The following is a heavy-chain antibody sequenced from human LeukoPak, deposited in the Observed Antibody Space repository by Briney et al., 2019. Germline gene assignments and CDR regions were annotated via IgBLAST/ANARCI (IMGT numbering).Heavy chain of an antibody. CDR3: ARDRSSTSPDAFDI. D-gene: IGHD2-2*01. J-gene: IGHJ3*02. Sequence: PGRSLRLSCAASGFTFSSYGMHWVRQAPGKGLEWVAVIWYDGSNKYYADSVKGRFTISRDNSKNTLYLQMNSLRAEDTAVYYCARDRSSTSPDAFDIWGQGTMVTVSS. V-gene: IGHV3-33*01. CDR2: IWYDGSNK. CDR1: GFTFSSYG.